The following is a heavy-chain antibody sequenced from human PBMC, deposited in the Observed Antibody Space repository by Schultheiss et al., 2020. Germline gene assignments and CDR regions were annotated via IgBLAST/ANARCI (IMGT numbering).Heavy chain of an antibody. CDR1: GFSLSTSGMC. J-gene: IGHJ5*02. CDR3: ARILEYSSSLGWFDP. CDR2: IDWDDDK. V-gene: IGHV2-70*01. Sequence: SGPTLVKPTQTLTLTCTFSGFSLSTSGMCVSWIRQPPGKALEWLALIDWDDDKYYSTSLKTRLIISKDTSKNQVVLTMTNMDPVDTATYYCARILEYSSSLGWFDPWGQGTLVTVSS. D-gene: IGHD6-6*01.